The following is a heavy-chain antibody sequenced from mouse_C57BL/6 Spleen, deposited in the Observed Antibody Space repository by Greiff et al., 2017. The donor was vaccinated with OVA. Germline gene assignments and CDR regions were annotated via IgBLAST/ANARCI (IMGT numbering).Heavy chain of an antibody. D-gene: IGHD2-3*01. CDR2: IYPGSGST. CDR1: GYTFTSYW. CDR3: ARGGYYEEGAMDY. V-gene: IGHV1-55*01. J-gene: IGHJ4*01. Sequence: VQLQQPGAELVKPGASVKMSCKASGYTFTSYWITWVKQRPGQGLEWIGDIYPGSGSTNYNEKFKSKATLTVDTSSSTAYMQLSSLTSEDSAVYYCARGGYYEEGAMDYWGQGTSVTVSS.